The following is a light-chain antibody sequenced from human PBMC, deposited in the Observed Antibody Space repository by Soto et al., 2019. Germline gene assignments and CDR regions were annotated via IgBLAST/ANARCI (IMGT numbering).Light chain of an antibody. CDR3: SSYTSSSTLV. CDR2: EVS. V-gene: IGLV2-14*01. J-gene: IGLJ2*01. CDR1: SSDVGGYNY. Sequence: QSALTQPASVSGSPGQSITISCTGTSSDVGGYNYVSWYQQHPGKAPKLMIYEVSNRPSGVSNRFTGSKSSNTASLTISGLQAEDEADYYCSSYTSSSTLVFGGGTKVTLL.